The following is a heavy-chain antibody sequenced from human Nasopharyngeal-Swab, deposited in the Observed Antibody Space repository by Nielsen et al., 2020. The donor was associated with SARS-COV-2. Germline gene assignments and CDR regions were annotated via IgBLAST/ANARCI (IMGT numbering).Heavy chain of an antibody. V-gene: IGHV3-21*01. CDR3: ASPRGYYDSSGAFDY. Sequence: GGPLRLSCAASGFTFSSYSMNWVRQAPGKGLEWVSSISSSSSYIYYADSVKGRFTISRDNAKNSLYLQMNSLRAEDTAVYYCASPRGYYDSSGAFDYWGQGTLVTVSS. CDR2: ISSSSSYI. J-gene: IGHJ4*02. D-gene: IGHD3-22*01. CDR1: GFTFSSYS.